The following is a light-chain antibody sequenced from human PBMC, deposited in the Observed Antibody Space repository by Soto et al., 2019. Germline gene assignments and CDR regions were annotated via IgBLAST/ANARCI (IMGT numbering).Light chain of an antibody. V-gene: IGKV1-5*01. Sequence: IQMTQSPSTLSASVGDTVTITCRASQTISVSLAWYRQKPGKAPNLLIYDASTLQEGVPSRFSGSGSGTEFTLTVPRLQPDDFATSFCQQYDKYSTFGHGTKVDVK. J-gene: IGKJ1*01. CDR2: DAS. CDR3: QQYDKYST. CDR1: QTISVS.